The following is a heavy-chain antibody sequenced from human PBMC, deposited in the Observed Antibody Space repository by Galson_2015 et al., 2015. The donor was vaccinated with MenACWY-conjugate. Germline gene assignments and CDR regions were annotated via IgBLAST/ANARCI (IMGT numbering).Heavy chain of an antibody. CDR3: ARSDWVDP. V-gene: IGHV3-74*01. Sequence: SLRLSCAASGFTFSSSWMHWVRQAPGKGLVWVSRIKPDGTSTTYADSVKGRFTISRDNAKNTVYLQMNNLRDEDTAVYYCARSDWVDPRGQGTLGTVPA. CDR2: IKPDGTST. J-gene: IGHJ5*02. CDR1: GFTFSSSW.